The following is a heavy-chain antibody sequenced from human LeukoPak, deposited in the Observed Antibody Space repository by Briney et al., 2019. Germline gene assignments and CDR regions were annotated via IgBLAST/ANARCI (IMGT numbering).Heavy chain of an antibody. CDR1: GDSISSYF. Sequence: SSETLSLTCSVSGDSISSYFWAWIRQPPGKGLEWIGYVCYNGTTNYNPSLRNRVAISIDTSKNQFSLKLNSATAADTAVYYCATSGGFNSPRHYWGRGTLVTVSS. V-gene: IGHV4-59*01. CDR3: ATSGGFNSPRHY. CDR2: VCYNGTT. D-gene: IGHD3-16*01. J-gene: IGHJ4*02.